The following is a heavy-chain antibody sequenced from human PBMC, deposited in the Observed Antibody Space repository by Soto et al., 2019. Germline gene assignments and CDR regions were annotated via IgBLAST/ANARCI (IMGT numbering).Heavy chain of an antibody. J-gene: IGHJ3*02. CDR3: ARSIVGVAPGGPDAFDI. CDR1: GGSVSSGSYY. CDR2: IYYSGST. V-gene: IGHV4-61*01. D-gene: IGHD1-26*01. Sequence: SETLSLTCTVSGGSVSSGSYYWSWIRQPPGKGLEWIGYIYYSGSTNYNPSLKSRVTISVYTSKNQFSLKLSSVTAADTAVYYCARSIVGVAPGGPDAFDISGKGRMVTV.